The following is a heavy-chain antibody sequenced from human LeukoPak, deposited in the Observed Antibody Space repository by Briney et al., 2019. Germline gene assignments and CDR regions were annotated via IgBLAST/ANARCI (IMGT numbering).Heavy chain of an antibody. J-gene: IGHJ4*02. CDR3: ARVRATIDY. Sequence: GGSLRLSCAASGFTFSTYAMSWVRQAPGKGLEWVSVIYSGGSTYYADSVKGRFTISRDNSKNTLYLQMNSLRAEDTAVYYCARVRATIDYWGQGTLVTVSS. CDR2: IYSGGST. V-gene: IGHV3-53*01. CDR1: GFTFSTYA.